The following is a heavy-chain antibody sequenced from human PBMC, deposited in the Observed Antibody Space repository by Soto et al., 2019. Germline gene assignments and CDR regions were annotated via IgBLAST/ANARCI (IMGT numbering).Heavy chain of an antibody. V-gene: IGHV1-18*01. CDR3: ARDGDCSSTSCYYSYYYGMDV. CDR1: GYTFTSYG. Sequence: ASVKVSCKASGYTFTSYGISWVRQAPGQGLEWMGWISAYNGNTNYAQKLQGRVTMTTDTSTSTAYMELRSLRSDDTAVYYCARDGDCSSTSCYYSYYYGMDVWGQGTTVTVSS. D-gene: IGHD2-2*01. CDR2: ISAYNGNT. J-gene: IGHJ6*02.